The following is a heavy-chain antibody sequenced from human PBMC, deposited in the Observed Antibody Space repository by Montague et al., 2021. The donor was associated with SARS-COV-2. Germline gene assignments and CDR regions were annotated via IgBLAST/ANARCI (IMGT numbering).Heavy chain of an antibody. J-gene: IGHJ4*02. CDR1: GFSISSGYY. V-gene: IGHV4-38-2*02. Sequence: SETLSLTCSVSGFSISSGYYWGWIRQTPGKGLEWIGSRYQNGATYYSPXXERPVTILLDTSKRQFSLSLTSVTAADTAVYYCAGSGVGIFDFSYFDSWGQGSLVIVSS. D-gene: IGHD3-3*01. CDR3: AGSGVGIFDFSYFDS. CDR2: RYQNGAT.